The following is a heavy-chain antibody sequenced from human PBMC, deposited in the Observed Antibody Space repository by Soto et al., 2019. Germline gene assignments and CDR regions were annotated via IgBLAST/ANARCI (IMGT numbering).Heavy chain of an antibody. CDR3: AHRLGGTTWNDGYRDF. CDR2: IYWDNDK. V-gene: IGHV2-5*02. Sequence: SGPTLVNPTQTLTLTCSFSGFSLTTRPMGVGWIRQTPVKALEWLAVIYWDNDKRYSPSLGSRLTITKDTSKNQVVLTVSNMDPLDTATYYCAHRLGGTTWNDGYRDFWGQGTPVTVSS. CDR1: GFSLTTRPMG. D-gene: IGHD1-1*01. J-gene: IGHJ4*02.